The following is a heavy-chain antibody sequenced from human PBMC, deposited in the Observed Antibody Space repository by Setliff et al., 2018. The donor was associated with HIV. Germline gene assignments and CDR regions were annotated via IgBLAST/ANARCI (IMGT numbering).Heavy chain of an antibody. D-gene: IGHD3-16*02. Sequence: SVKVSCKASGHIFSGYYLHWVRQAPGQGLEWMGMIIPIFGTTEYRQKFQYRVTITADENTGTAYMKLSSLRSEDTAVYYCARERRYDYDWGNYRLDAFDMWGQGTMVTVSS. J-gene: IGHJ3*02. CDR1: GHIFSGYY. CDR3: ARERRYDYDWGNYRLDAFDM. V-gene: IGHV1-69*13. CDR2: IIPIFGTT.